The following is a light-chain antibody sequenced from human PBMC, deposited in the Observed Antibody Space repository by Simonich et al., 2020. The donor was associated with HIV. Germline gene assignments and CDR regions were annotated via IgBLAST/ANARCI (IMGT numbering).Light chain of an antibody. CDR3: SSCTSSSTLV. CDR1: SSDLGSYSL. J-gene: IGLJ2*01. V-gene: IGLV2-14*02. CDR2: EGS. Sequence: QSALTQPPSASGSPRQSITISCTGTSSDLGSYSLVSWYQQHPGKAPRLMIYEGSKRPSGVSNRFSGSKSGNTASLTISGLQAEDEADYYCSSCTSSSTLVFGGGTKLTVL.